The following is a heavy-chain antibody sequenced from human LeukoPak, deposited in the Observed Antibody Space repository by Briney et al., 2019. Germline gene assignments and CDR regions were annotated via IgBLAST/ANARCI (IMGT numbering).Heavy chain of an antibody. CDR2: TSHSGGT. V-gene: IGHV4-59*01. CDR3: ARRPAARLTFDY. D-gene: IGHD2-2*01. J-gene: IGHJ4*02. CDR1: GGSIYNYF. Sequence: SETLSLTCTVPGGSIYNYFWYWIRQPPGKGLEWIGYTSHSGGTNYNPSLKSRVTMSLDTSKNQFSLNLGSVTAADTAVYYCARRPAARLTFDYWGQGTLVTVSS.